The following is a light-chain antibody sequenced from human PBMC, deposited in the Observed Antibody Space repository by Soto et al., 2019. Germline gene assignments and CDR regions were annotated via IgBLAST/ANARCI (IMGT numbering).Light chain of an antibody. V-gene: IGKV3-20*01. CDR3: QQYNKWPPVT. J-gene: IGKJ4*01. CDR1: QSVGSSY. CDR2: GTS. Sequence: EVVLTQSPGTLSLSPGEGATLSCRASQSVGSSYLAWYQQKPGQAPRVLIYGTSSRATGIPDRFSGSGSGTDFTLTISRLEPEDFAVYYCQQYNKWPPVTFGGGTKVDIK.